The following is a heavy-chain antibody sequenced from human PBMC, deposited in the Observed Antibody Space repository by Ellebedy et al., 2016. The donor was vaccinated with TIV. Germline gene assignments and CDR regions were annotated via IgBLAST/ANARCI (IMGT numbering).Heavy chain of an antibody. CDR3: ARPPGWFGDCGMDV. CDR1: GYTFTGYY. Sequence: ASVKVSCXASGYTFTGYYMHWVRQAPGQGLEWMGWINPNSGGTNYAQKFQGRVTMTRDTSISTAYMELSRLRSDDTAVYYCARPPGWFGDCGMDVWGQGTTVTVSS. D-gene: IGHD3-10*01. J-gene: IGHJ6*02. V-gene: IGHV1-2*02. CDR2: INPNSGGT.